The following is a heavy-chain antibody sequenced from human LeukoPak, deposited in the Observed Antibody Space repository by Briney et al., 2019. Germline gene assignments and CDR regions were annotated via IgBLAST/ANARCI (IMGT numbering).Heavy chain of an antibody. J-gene: IGHJ4*02. Sequence: GGSLRLSCAASGFTFSSYWMSWVRQAPGKGLEWVANIKQDGSEKYYVDSVKGRFTISRDNAKNSLYLQMNSLRAEDTAVYYCARDVTMVRGVIIEDHWGQGTLVTVSS. CDR3: ARDVTMVRGVIIEDH. D-gene: IGHD3-10*01. V-gene: IGHV3-7*01. CDR2: IKQDGSEK. CDR1: GFTFSSYW.